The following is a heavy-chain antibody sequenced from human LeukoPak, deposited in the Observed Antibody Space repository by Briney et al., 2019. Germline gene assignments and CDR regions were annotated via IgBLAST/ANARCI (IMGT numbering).Heavy chain of an antibody. V-gene: IGHV3-7*04. CDR3: ARDKGYNRFDP. J-gene: IGHJ5*02. CDR2: INEDGSAK. CDR1: GFSFSSLW. Sequence: GGSLTLSCVASGFSFSSLWMSWLRQAPGKGLEWVANINEDGSAKTYLGSVKGRFTISRDNAKDSLYLQMNSLTVEDTCFYHCARDKGYNRFDPRGLGTLVTVSS.